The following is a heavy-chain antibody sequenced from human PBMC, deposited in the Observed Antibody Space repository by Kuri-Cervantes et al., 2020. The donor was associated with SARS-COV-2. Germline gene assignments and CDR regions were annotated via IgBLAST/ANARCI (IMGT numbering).Heavy chain of an antibody. CDR2: TYYSGST. J-gene: IGHJ4*02. CDR1: GGSISSSSYY. Sequence: SETLSLTCTVSGGSISSSSYYWSWIRQPPGKGLEWIGYTYYSGSTNYNPSLKSRVTISVDTSKNQFSLKLSSVTAADTAVYYCARVGGGYVDYWGQGTLVTVSS. V-gene: IGHV4-61*01. D-gene: IGHD2-15*01. CDR3: ARVGGGYVDY.